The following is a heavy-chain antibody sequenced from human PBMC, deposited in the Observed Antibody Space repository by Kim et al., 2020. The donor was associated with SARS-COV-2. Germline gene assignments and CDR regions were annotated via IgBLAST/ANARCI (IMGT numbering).Heavy chain of an antibody. CDR1: GFSVSSNY. D-gene: IGHD6-6*01. V-gene: IGHV3-66*02. CDR2: IYSGART. J-gene: IGHJ4*02. CDR3: AKRGPSIEINLSFDY. Sequence: GGSLRLSCAVSGFSVSSNYVSWVRQAPGKGLVWVAVIYSGARTNYGDSVKGRFSISRDNSKNTVYLQMYRLRREDTAVYYCAKRGPSIEINLSFDYWGQGTLVTVST.